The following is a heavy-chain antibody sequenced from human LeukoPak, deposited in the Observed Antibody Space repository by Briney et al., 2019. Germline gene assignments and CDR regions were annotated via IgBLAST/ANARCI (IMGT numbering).Heavy chain of an antibody. V-gene: IGHV4-34*01. Sequence: SETLSLTCAVYGGSFSGYYWSWLRQPPGKGLEWIGEINHSGSTNYNPSLKSRVTISVDTSKNQFSLKLSSVTAADTAVYYCANYCYGGCIGWEFDYWGQGTLVTVSS. CDR1: GGSFSGYY. CDR2: INHSGST. D-gene: IGHD5-18*01. CDR3: ANYCYGGCIGWEFDY. J-gene: IGHJ4*02.